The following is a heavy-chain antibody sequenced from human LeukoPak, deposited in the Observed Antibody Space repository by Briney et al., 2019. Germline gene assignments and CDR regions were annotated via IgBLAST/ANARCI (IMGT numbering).Heavy chain of an antibody. V-gene: IGHV4-4*02. Sequence: ASGTLSLTCAVSGDSISRNKWWSWVRQPPGKGLEWIGEIYHSGSTNYNPSLKSRVTISVDTSKNQFSLKLSSVTAADTAVYYCARRPDRENSGSYTNWFDPWGQGTLVTVSS. CDR1: GDSISRNKW. D-gene: IGHD1-26*01. J-gene: IGHJ5*02. CDR2: IYHSGST. CDR3: ARRPDRENSGSYTNWFDP.